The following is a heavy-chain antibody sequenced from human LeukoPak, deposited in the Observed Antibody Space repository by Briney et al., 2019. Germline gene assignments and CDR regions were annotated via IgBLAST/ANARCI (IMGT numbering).Heavy chain of an antibody. CDR2: IYTSGST. CDR1: GGSISSGSYY. CDR3: ARTGGRQYYFDY. V-gene: IGHV4-61*02. D-gene: IGHD2-8*02. Sequence: SETLSLTCTVSGGSISSGSYYWSWIRQPAGKGLEWIGRIYTSGSTNYNPSLKSRVTISVDTSKNQFSLKLSSVTAADTAVYYCARTGGRQYYFDYWGQGTLVTVSS. J-gene: IGHJ4*02.